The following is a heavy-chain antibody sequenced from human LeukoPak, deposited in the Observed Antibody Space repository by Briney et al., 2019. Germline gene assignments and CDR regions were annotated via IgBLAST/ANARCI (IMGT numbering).Heavy chain of an antibody. CDR3: ARDRSDGFDY. Sequence: GGSLRLSCAASGFTVSSNSMSWVRQAPGKGLEWVSVLYSGGNTYYADSVKGRFTISRDNSKNTLYLQMNSLRTEDTAVYYCARDRSDGFDYWGQGTLVTVSS. CDR2: LYSGGNT. J-gene: IGHJ4*02. CDR1: GFTVSSNS. V-gene: IGHV3-53*01.